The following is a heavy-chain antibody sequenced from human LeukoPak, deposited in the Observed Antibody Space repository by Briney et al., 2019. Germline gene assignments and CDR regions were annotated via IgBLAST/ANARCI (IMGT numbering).Heavy chain of an antibody. Sequence: PGGSLRLSCATSGFTFRTYWMSWVRQAPGKGLEWVANVNPDGSGTYYLDSVKGRFTISRDNVKNSLYLQMNSLGAEDTAVYYCGRWGIEATIDYWGQGTLVTVSS. CDR1: GFTFRTYW. V-gene: IGHV3-7*01. CDR2: VNPDGSGT. J-gene: IGHJ4*02. D-gene: IGHD1-26*01. CDR3: GRWGIEATIDY.